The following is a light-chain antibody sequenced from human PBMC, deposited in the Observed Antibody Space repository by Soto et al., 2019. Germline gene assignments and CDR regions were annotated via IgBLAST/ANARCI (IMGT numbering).Light chain of an antibody. V-gene: IGLV4-60*02. CDR3: ETWDSIRV. J-gene: IGLJ3*02. CDR2: LEGSGSY. Sequence: QSVLTQSSSASASLGSSVKLTCTLSSGHSSYIIAWHQQQPGKAPRYLMKLEGSGSYNKGSGVPDRFSGSSSGADRYLTISNLQFEDEADYYCETWDSIRVFGGGTQLTVL. CDR1: SGHSSYI.